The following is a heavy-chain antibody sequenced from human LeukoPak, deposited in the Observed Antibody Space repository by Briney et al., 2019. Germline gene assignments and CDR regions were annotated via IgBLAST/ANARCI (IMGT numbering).Heavy chain of an antibody. CDR3: ARLSSSWSFDY. CDR2: IWYDGSNK. D-gene: IGHD6-13*01. V-gene: IGHV3-33*01. Sequence: GRSLRLSCAASGFTFSSYGMNWVRQAPGKGLEWVAVIWYDGSNKYYGDSVKGRFTISRDNSKNTVSLQMNSLRVEDTAVYYCARLSSSWSFDYWGQGTLVTVSS. CDR1: GFTFSSYG. J-gene: IGHJ4*02.